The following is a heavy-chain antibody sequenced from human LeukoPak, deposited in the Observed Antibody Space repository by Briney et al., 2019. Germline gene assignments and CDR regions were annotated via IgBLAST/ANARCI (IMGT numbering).Heavy chain of an antibody. D-gene: IGHD5-18*01. CDR3: ARVGGYSYGPYYFDY. CDR1: GYSISSGYY. Sequence: SETLSLTCTVSGYSISSGYYWGWIRQPPGKGLEWIGSIYHSGSTYYNPSLKSRVTISVDTSKNQFSLKLSSVTAADTAVYYCARVGGYSYGPYYFDYWGQGTLVTVSS. J-gene: IGHJ4*02. V-gene: IGHV4-38-2*02. CDR2: IYHSGST.